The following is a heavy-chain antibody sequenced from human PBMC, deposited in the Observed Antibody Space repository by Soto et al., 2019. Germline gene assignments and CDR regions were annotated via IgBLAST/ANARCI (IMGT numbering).Heavy chain of an antibody. J-gene: IGHJ4*02. CDR1: GGSFSGYY. CDR2: IYYSGST. D-gene: IGHD5-12*01. Sequence: LFLTCAVCGGSFSGYYWSWIRQPPGKGLEWIGYIYYSGSTNYNPSLKSRVTISVDTSKNQFSLKLSSVTAADTAVYYCARLRYSGYSYFDYWGQGTLVTVSA. V-gene: IGHV4-59*08. CDR3: ARLRYSGYSYFDY.